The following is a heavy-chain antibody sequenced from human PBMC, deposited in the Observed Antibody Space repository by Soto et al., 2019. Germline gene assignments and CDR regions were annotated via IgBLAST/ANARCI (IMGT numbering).Heavy chain of an antibody. CDR2: IYNSGTT. V-gene: IGHV4-4*07. Sequence: SETLSLTCSVFGGSISSYYWSWIRQHAGKGLEWIGRIYNSGTTNYNPSLESRVTMSVDPSKNQISLKLSSATAADTAIYYCARGPYCGDECYFAYWGQGTLVTVSS. CDR1: GGSISSYY. J-gene: IGHJ4*02. D-gene: IGHD2-21*01. CDR3: ARGPYCGDECYFAY.